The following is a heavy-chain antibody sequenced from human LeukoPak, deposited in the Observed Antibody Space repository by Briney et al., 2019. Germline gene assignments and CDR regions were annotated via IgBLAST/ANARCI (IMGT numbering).Heavy chain of an antibody. J-gene: IGHJ4*02. Sequence: GGSLRLSCAASGFTFSSYGMHWVRQAPGKGLEWVAFIRYDGSNKYYADSVKGRFTISRDNSKNTLYLQMNSLRAEDTAVYYCAKDLNMFQSGGSPDFDYWGQGTLVTVSS. CDR1: GFTFSSYG. D-gene: IGHD3-10*02. CDR2: IRYDGSNK. CDR3: AKDLNMFQSGGSPDFDY. V-gene: IGHV3-30*02.